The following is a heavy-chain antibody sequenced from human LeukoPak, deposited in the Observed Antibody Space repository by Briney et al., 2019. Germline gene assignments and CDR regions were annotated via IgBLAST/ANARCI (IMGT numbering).Heavy chain of an antibody. D-gene: IGHD5-24*01. CDR2: ISSSSYT. V-gene: IGHV3-21*01. CDR3: AREKDGYNLAFDY. Sequence: MAGGSLRLSCAASGFTFSSYSMNWVRQAPGKGLEWVSSISSSSYTYYADSVKGRFTISRDNAKNSLYLQMNSLRAEDTAVYYCAREKDGYNLAFDYWGQGTLVTVSS. J-gene: IGHJ4*02. CDR1: GFTFSSYS.